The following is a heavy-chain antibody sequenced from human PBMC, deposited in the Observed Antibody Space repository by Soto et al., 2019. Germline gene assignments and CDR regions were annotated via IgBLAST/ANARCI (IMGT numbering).Heavy chain of an antibody. Sequence: GGSLRLSCAASGFTFSSYAMSWVRQAPGKGLEWVSAISGSGGSTYYADSVKGRFTISRDNSKNTLYLQMNSLRAEDTAVYYCAKEPLGYCSGGGCYPEYFDYWGQGTLVTVSS. CDR1: GFTFSSYA. V-gene: IGHV3-23*01. J-gene: IGHJ4*02. CDR2: ISGSGGST. CDR3: AKEPLGYCSGGGCYPEYFDY. D-gene: IGHD2-15*01.